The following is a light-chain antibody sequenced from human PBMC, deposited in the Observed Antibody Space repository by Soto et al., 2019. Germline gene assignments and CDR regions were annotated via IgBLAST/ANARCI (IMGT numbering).Light chain of an antibody. J-gene: IGKJ1*01. V-gene: IGKV2-28*01. CDR3: MQALQTAWT. CDR1: QSLLHSNGYNY. Sequence: DIVMTQSPLSLPVTPGEPAFISCRSSQSLLHSNGYNYLDWYLQKPGQSPQLLIYWGSNRASGVPDRFSGSGSGTDFTLKISRVEAEDVGVYYCMQALQTAWTFGQGTKVEIK. CDR2: WGS.